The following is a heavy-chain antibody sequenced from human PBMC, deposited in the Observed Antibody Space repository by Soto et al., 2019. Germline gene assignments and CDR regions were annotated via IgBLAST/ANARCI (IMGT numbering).Heavy chain of an antibody. J-gene: IGHJ4*02. CDR3: ARGGYGDIAARPHFDY. CDR2: IYYSGST. D-gene: IGHD6-6*01. Sequence: SETLSLTCTVSGGSISSYYWSWIRQPPGKGLEWIGYIYYSGSTNYNPSLKSRVTISVDTSKNQFSLKLSSVTAADTAVYYCARGGYGDIAARPHFDYWGQGTLVTVSS. V-gene: IGHV4-59*01. CDR1: GGSISSYY.